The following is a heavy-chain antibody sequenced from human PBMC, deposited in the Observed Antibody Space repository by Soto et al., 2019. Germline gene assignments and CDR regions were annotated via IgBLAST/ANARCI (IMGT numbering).Heavy chain of an antibody. CDR1: GFTFSSYS. CDR2: IGSSSGAI. J-gene: IGHJ5*02. V-gene: IGHV3-48*02. Sequence: GGSLRLPCAASGFTFSSYSMNWVHQAPGKGLEWVSYIGSSSGAIFYADSVKGRFTISRDNAKNSLYLQMNSLRDEDTGVYYCAREGYVGLNWFAPLGQGTLVTVSS. D-gene: IGHD2-15*01. CDR3: AREGYVGLNWFAP.